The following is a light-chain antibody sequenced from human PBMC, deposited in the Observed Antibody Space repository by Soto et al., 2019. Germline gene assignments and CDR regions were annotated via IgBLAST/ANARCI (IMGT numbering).Light chain of an antibody. CDR2: GAS. CDR1: HTVRSSS. J-gene: IGKJ2*01. V-gene: IGKV3-20*01. CDR3: QQYGSSPHT. Sequence: EIVLTQSPGTLSVSPGERATLSCRASHTVRSSSLAWYQQKPGQAPRLLIYGASGRATGIPDKFSGSGSGTDFTLTISRLEPEEFAVYYFQQYGSSPHTFGQGTQREI.